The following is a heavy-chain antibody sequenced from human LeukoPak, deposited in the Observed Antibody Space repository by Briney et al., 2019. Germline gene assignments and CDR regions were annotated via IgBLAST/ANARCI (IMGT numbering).Heavy chain of an antibody. D-gene: IGHD3-16*01. CDR1: GGSISSFY. CDR2: VFYSGNT. Sequence: PSETLSLTCTVSGGSISSFYWNWIRQPPGEGLEWVGYVFYSGNTNYNPSLGSRVTISEDTSKNQFSLNLNSLTAADTAVYYCARGLPGRDAFDVWGQGTVVTVSS. J-gene: IGHJ3*01. V-gene: IGHV4-59*13. CDR3: ARGLPGRDAFDV.